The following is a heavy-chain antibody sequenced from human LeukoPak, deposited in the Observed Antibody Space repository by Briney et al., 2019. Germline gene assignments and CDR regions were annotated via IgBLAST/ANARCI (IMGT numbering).Heavy chain of an antibody. CDR2: INPNGGGT. CDR1: GYTFTGYY. Sequence: ASVKVSFKASGYTFTGYYMHWVRQAPGQGLEWMGWINPNGGGTNYAQKFRGRVTMTRDTSISTAYMELSRLRSDDTAVYYCARGYCSSTSCYLYFDYWGQGTLVTVSS. V-gene: IGHV1-2*02. D-gene: IGHD2-2*01. CDR3: ARGYCSSTSCYLYFDY. J-gene: IGHJ4*02.